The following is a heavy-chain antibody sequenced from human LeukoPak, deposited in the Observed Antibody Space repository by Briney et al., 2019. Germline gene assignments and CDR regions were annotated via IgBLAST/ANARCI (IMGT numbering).Heavy chain of an antibody. J-gene: IGHJ3*02. V-gene: IGHV3-11*04. CDR1: GFTFSDYY. D-gene: IGHD3-3*01. CDR3: ARAGTYDFWSGHRDAFDI. Sequence: MSGGSLRLSCAASGFTFSDYYMSWIRQAPGKGLEWVSYISSSGSTIYYADSVKGRFTISRDNAKNSLYLQMNSLRAEDTAVYYCARAGTYDFWSGHRDAFDIWGQGTMVTVSS. CDR2: ISSSGSTI.